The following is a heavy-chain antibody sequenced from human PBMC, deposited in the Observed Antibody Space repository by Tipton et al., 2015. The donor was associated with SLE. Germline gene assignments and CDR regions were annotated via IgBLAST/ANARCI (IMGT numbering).Heavy chain of an antibody. V-gene: IGHV4-4*07. D-gene: IGHD3-22*01. CDR2: VYSSGST. J-gene: IGHJ3*01. CDR3: ARQHYYDSRGYWVDAFDV. CDR1: GGSISGYY. Sequence: TLSLTCTVSGGSISGYYWSWIRQPAGKGLEWIGRVYSSGSTIYNPSIKSRITLSLDTSKNQFSLRVNSATAADTAVYYCARQHYYDSRGYWVDAFDVWGQGTMVTVSS.